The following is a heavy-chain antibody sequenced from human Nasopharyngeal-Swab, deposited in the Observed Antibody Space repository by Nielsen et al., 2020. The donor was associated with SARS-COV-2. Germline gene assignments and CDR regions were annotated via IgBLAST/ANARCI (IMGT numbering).Heavy chain of an antibody. J-gene: IGHJ3*02. Sequence: ASVKVSCEASGYTFTTYAMNWVRQAPGQGLEWMGWINTNTGNPTYAQGFTGRFVFSLDTSVSTAYLQISSLKAEDTAVYYCARDLRTDAFDIWGEGTMVTVSS. CDR3: ARDLRTDAFDI. CDR1: GYTFTTYA. V-gene: IGHV7-4-1*02. CDR2: INTNTGNP. D-gene: IGHD4-17*01.